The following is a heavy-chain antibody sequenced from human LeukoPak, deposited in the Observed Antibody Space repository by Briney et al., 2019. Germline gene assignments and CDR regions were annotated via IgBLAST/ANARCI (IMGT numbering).Heavy chain of an antibody. D-gene: IGHD1-26*01. CDR2: IYYSGST. CDR1: GGSISSSSYY. J-gene: IGHJ4*02. V-gene: IGHV4-39*01. Sequence: SETLSLTCTVSGGSISSSSYYWGWIRQPPGKGLEWIGSIYYSGSTYYNPSLKSRVTISVDTSKNQFPLKLSSVTAADTAMYFCVKSGGYGLIDYWGQGTLVTVSS. CDR3: VKSGGYGLIDY.